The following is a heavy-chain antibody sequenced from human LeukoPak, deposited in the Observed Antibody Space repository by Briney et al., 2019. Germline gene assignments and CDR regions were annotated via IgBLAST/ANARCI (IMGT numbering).Heavy chain of an antibody. V-gene: IGHV1-24*01. J-gene: IGHJ4*02. D-gene: IGHD4-17*01. CDR2: FDTEDGET. CDR1: GYTLTELS. CDR3: ATLPPPTTVTTPFLFDY. Sequence: GASVKVSCKVSGYTLTELSMHWVRQAPGKGGEWRGGFDTEDGETIYAQKFQGRVTMTEDTSTDTAYMELSSLRSEDTAVYYCATLPPPTTVTTPFLFDYWGQGTLVTVSS.